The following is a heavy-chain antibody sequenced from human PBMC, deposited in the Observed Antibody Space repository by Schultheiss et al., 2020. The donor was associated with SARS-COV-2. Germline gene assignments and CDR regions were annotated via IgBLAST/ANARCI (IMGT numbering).Heavy chain of an antibody. J-gene: IGHJ4*02. D-gene: IGHD3-9*01. CDR3: ASHYELRYFDTPDY. Sequence: GGSLRLSCAASGFTFSNYGMHWVRQAPGKGLEWVSYISSSSSYIYYADSVKGRFTISRDNAKNSLYLQMNSLRAEDTAVYYCASHYELRYFDTPDYWGQGTLVTVSS. V-gene: IGHV3-21*05. CDR2: ISSSSSYI. CDR1: GFTFSNYG.